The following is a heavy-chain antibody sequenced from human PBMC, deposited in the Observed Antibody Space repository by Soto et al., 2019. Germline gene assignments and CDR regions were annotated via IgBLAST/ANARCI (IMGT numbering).Heavy chain of an antibody. D-gene: IGHD2-2*01. CDR2: INHSGST. CDR3: ARGGTVVVPAALYNWFDP. V-gene: IGHV4-34*01. CDR1: GGSFSGYY. J-gene: IGHJ5*02. Sequence: KPSETLSLTCAVYGGSFSGYYWSWIRQPPGKGLEWIGEINHSGSTNYNPSLKSRVTISVDTSKNQSSLKLSSVTAADTAVYYCARGGTVVVPAALYNWFDPSRQGTLVIGSS.